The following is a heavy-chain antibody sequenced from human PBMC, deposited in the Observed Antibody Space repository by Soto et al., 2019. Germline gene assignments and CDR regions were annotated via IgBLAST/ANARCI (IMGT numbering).Heavy chain of an antibody. Sequence: QVQLQQWGAGLLKPSETLSLTCAVYGGSFSGYYWSWIRQPPGKGLEWIGEINHSGSTNYNPSLKSRVTISVDTSKNQFSLKLSSVTAADTAVYYCARGRRYSGSHSRHDAFDIWGQGTMVTVSS. CDR1: GGSFSGYY. D-gene: IGHD1-26*01. CDR2: INHSGST. CDR3: ARGRRYSGSHSRHDAFDI. J-gene: IGHJ3*02. V-gene: IGHV4-34*01.